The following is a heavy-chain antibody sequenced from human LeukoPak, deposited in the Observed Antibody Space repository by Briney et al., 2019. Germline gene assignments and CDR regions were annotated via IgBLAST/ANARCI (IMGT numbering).Heavy chain of an antibody. D-gene: IGHD1-1*01. J-gene: IGHJ2*01. V-gene: IGHV4-59*08. CDR3: ARRALDNWYFDL. CDR2: IDSSGST. CDR1: GGSISSNN. Sequence: SKTLSLTCSVSGGSISSNNWSWIRQPPGKGLECIGYIDSSGSTNYNPSLKSRVTISLDPSKNQFSLKLSSVTAADTALYYCARRALDNWYFDLWGRGTLVTVSS.